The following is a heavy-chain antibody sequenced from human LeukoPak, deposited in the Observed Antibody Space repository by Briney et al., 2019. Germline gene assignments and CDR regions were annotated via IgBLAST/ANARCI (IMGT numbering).Heavy chain of an antibody. CDR2: IIPILGIA. Sequence: SVKVSCKASGGTFSSYAISWVRQAPGQGLEWMGRIIPILGIANYAQKFQGRVTITADKSTSTAYMELSSLRSEDTVVYYCARTLGGYQDYWGQGTLVTVSS. V-gene: IGHV1-69*04. J-gene: IGHJ4*02. CDR1: GGTFSSYA. D-gene: IGHD3-22*01. CDR3: ARTLGGYQDY.